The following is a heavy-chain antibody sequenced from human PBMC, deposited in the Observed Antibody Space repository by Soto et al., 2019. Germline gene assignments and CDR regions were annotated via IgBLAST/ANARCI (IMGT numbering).Heavy chain of an antibody. Sequence: GGSLRLSCAPSGFTFSSYGMHWARQAPGKGLEWVAAIRSDGGNTYYADSVKGRFTISRDNSKNTLYLQMSSLRAEDTAVYYCVKDVGGITMVRGPFDYWGQGTLVTVSS. CDR2: IRSDGGNT. J-gene: IGHJ4*02. V-gene: IGHV3-64D*08. CDR1: GFTFSSYG. D-gene: IGHD3-10*01. CDR3: VKDVGGITMVRGPFDY.